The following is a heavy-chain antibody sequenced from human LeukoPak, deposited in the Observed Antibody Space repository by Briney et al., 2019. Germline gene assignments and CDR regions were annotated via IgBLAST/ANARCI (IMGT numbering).Heavy chain of an antibody. Sequence: PSETLSLTCAVSGGSISSGGYSWSWIRQPPGKGLEWIGYIYHSGSTYYNPSLKSRVTISVDRSKNQFSLKLSSVTAADTAVYYRARGPDSSGYYADYWGQGTLVTVSS. CDR2: IYHSGST. D-gene: IGHD3-22*01. J-gene: IGHJ4*02. V-gene: IGHV4-30-2*01. CDR1: GGSISSGGYS. CDR3: ARGPDSSGYYADY.